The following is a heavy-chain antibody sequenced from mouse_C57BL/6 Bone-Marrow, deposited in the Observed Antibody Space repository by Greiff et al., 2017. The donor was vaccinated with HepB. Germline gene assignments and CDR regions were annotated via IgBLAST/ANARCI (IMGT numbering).Heavy chain of an antibody. CDR2: IYPRSGNT. CDR1: GYTFTSYG. Sequence: VQRVESGAELARPGASVKLSCKASGYTFTSYGISWVKQSTGQGLEWIGEIYPRSGNTYYNEKFKGKATLTADKSSSTAYMELRSLTSEDSAVYFCARTGIYYDSYYYAMDYWGQGTSVTVSS. D-gene: IGHD2-4*01. V-gene: IGHV1-81*01. J-gene: IGHJ4*01. CDR3: ARTGIYYDSYYYAMDY.